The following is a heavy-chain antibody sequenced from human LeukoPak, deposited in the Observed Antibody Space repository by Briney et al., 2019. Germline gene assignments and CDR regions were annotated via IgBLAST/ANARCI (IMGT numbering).Heavy chain of an antibody. CDR3: ARSYDFWWGTYFDY. Sequence: PSETLSLTCAVYGGSFSGHYWSWIRQPPGKTLEWIGYVSHSGSTNYNPSLKSRVTISVDTSKNQFSLKLTSVTAADTAVYYCARSYDFWWGTYFDYWGQGTLVTVSS. V-gene: IGHV4-59*11. J-gene: IGHJ4*02. CDR1: GGSFSGHY. D-gene: IGHD3-3*01. CDR2: VSHSGST.